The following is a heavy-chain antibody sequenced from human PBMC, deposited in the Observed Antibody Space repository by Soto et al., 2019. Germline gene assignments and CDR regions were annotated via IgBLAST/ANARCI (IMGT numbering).Heavy chain of an antibody. V-gene: IGHV1-69*13. CDR2: IIPIFGTA. CDR3: ATGGDYFRNSGFYYYFDH. Sequence: VKVSCKASGGTFSSYAISWVRQAPGQGLEWMGGIIPIFGTANYAQKFQGRVTITADESTSTAYMELSSLRSEDTAVYYCATGGDYFRNSGFYYYFDHWGQGTLVTVSS. J-gene: IGHJ4*02. D-gene: IGHD3-22*01. CDR1: GGTFSSYA.